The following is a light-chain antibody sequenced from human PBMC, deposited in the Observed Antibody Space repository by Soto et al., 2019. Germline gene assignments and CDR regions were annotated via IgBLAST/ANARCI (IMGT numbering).Light chain of an antibody. J-gene: IGKJ4*01. Sequence: DIVMTQYPESLTVSLGEGATISCKSSQSVFYRSTKTNYLGWYQQKPGQRPRLLIYWASTREIGVPDRFSGSGSRTDFTLTISSLQAEDAAIYYCQQYYETPFTFGGVTNV. CDR3: QQYYETPFT. CDR1: QSVFYRSTKTNY. V-gene: IGKV4-1*01. CDR2: WAS.